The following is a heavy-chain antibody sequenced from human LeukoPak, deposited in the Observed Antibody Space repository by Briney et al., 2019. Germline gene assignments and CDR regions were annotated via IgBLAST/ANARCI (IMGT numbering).Heavy chain of an antibody. D-gene: IGHD5-24*01. J-gene: IGHJ4*02. CDR2: IYYSGST. CDR1: GGSISSSSYY. V-gene: IGHV4-39*01. Sequence: PSETLSLTCTVSGGSISSSSYYWGWIRQPPGKGLEWIGSIYYSGSTYYNPSPKSRVTISVDTSKNQFSLKLSSVTAADTAVYYCARKRDGYNYFDYWGQGTLVTVSS. CDR3: ARKRDGYNYFDY.